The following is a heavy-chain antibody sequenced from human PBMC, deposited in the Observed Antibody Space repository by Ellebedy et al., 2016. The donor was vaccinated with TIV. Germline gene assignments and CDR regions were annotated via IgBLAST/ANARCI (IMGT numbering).Heavy chain of an antibody. Sequence: GESLKISCGASGFTFSNFAMHWVRQAPGKGLEWLSVISADGTSIYHADSVKGRFTITRANSKNTRDMEMNRLRTEATAVYFCAKGSSSGFNYDRVGFEYWGQGTLVTVSS. J-gene: IGHJ4*02. CDR3: AKGSSSGFNYDRVGFEY. V-gene: IGHV3-23*01. CDR2: ISADGTSI. D-gene: IGHD3-16*01. CDR1: GFTFSNFA.